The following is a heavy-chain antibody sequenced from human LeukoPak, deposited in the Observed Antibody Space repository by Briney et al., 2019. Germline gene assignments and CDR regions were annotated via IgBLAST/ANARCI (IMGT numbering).Heavy chain of an antibody. CDR1: GGSIGGYY. D-gene: IGHD2-21*02. V-gene: IGHV4-59*01. J-gene: IGHJ4*02. CDR2: IHYSGST. CDR3: ARWWSCGGDCYFLDY. Sequence: SETLSLTCTVSGGSIGGYYWSWIRQPPGKGLEWIGNIHYSGSTSRSPSLKSRVTISVDTSKNQLSLKLSSVTAADTAVYYCARWWSCGGDCYFLDYWGQGTLVTVSS.